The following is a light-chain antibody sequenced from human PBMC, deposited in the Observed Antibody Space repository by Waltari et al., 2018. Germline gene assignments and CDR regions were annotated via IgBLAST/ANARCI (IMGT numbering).Light chain of an antibody. CDR3: CSYAGSYIWV. CDR1: STDVGPYNY. CDR2: DVT. Sequence: QSALTQPRSVSGSPGQSVTISCTGPSTDVGPYNYVSWYQQLPDKAPKLRIYDVTKRPSGVPGRFSGSRSGNTASLTISGLQAEDEADYYCCSYAGSYIWVFGGGTKLTVL. V-gene: IGLV2-11*01. J-gene: IGLJ3*02.